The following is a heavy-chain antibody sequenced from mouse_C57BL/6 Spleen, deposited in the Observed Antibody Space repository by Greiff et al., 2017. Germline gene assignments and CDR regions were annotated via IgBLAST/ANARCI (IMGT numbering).Heavy chain of an antibody. D-gene: IGHD3-2*02. J-gene: IGHJ4*01. V-gene: IGHV1-74*01. CDR3: AISELRLHYAMDY. CDR1: GYTFTSYW. Sequence: QVQLQQSGAELVKPGASVKVSCKASGYTFTSYWMHWVKQRPGQGLEWIGRIHPSDSNTNYNQKFKGKATLTVDKSSSTAYMQLSSLTSEDSAVYYCAISELRLHYAMDYWGQGTSVTVSS. CDR2: IHPSDSNT.